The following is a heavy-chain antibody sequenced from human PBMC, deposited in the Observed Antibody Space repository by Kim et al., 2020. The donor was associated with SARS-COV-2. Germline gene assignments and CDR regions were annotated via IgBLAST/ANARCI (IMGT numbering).Heavy chain of an antibody. J-gene: IGHJ6*02. CDR2: INAGNGNT. V-gene: IGHV1-3*01. Sequence: ASVKVSCKASGYTFTNYAMHWVRQAPGQRLEWMGWINAGNGNTKYSQKFQGRVTITRDTSASTTYMELSSLRSEDTAVYYCAGGYSVNYLGHPYGMDVWGQGTTVTVS. CDR3: AGGYSVNYLGHPYGMDV. D-gene: IGHD5-12*01. CDR1: GYTFTNYA.